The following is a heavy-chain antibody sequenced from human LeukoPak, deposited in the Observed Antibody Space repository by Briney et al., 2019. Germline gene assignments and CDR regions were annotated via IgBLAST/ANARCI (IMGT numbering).Heavy chain of an antibody. CDR1: GGSISTSTYY. J-gene: IGHJ5*02. Sequence: SETLSLTCTVTGGSISTSTYYWGWIRQPPGQGLEWIGSIYYTPTTYYNPSLKSRVTISVDMSKNQFSLRLSSVTAADTAVYYCARSSGSPFNWFDPWGQGTLVTVSS. CDR2: IYYTPTT. CDR3: ARSSGSPFNWFDP. D-gene: IGHD1-26*01. V-gene: IGHV4-39*01.